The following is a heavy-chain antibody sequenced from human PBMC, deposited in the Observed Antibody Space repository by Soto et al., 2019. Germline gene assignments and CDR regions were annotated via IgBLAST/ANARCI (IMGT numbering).Heavy chain of an antibody. D-gene: IGHD3-9*01. Sequence: PSETLSLTCTVSGDSISSYFWTWIRQPAGKRLEWIGRVHTSGSTNYNPSLKSRVTMSVDTSKNQFSLKLTSVTAADTAMYYCARGSRYFDWFPDYWGQGTLVTVSS. CDR2: VHTSGST. CDR1: GDSISSYF. V-gene: IGHV4-4*07. CDR3: ARGSRYFDWFPDY. J-gene: IGHJ4*02.